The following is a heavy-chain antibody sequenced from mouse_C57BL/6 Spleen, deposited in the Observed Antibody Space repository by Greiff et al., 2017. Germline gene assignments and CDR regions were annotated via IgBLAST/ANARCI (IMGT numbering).Heavy chain of an antibody. CDR2: ISYDGSN. J-gene: IGHJ2*01. CDR3: ARGDYYYGLDF. V-gene: IGHV3-6*01. D-gene: IGHD1-1*01. Sequence: EVQLVESGPGLVKPSQSLSLTCSVTGYSITSGYYWNWIRQFPGNKLEWMGYISYDGSNNYNPSLKNRISITRDTSKNQFFLKLNSVTTEDTATYYCARGDYYYGLDFWGQGTTLTVSS. CDR1: GYSITSGYY.